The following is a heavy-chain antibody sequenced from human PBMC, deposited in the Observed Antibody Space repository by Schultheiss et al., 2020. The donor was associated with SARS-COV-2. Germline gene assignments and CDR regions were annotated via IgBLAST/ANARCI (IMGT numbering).Heavy chain of an antibody. Sequence: SLKISCAASGFTFDDYAMHWVRQAPGKGLEWVSGISWNSGSIGYADSVKGRFTISRDNAKNSLYLQMNSLRAEDTALYYCAKGSKYYDFWSGYGRYYYYGMDVWGQGTTVTVSS. CDR2: ISWNSGSI. D-gene: IGHD3-3*01. CDR1: GFTFDDYA. CDR3: AKGSKYYDFWSGYGRYYYYGMDV. V-gene: IGHV3-9*01. J-gene: IGHJ6*02.